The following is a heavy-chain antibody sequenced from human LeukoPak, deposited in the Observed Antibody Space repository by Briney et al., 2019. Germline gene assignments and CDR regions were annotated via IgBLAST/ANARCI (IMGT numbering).Heavy chain of an antibody. CDR1: GFTFSTYA. Sequence: GGSLRLSCAASGFTFSTYAMSWVRQAPGKGPEWVSGISGSGGSTHYADSVKGRFTISRDNSKNTLYLQMNSLRAEDTAVYYCAISGGYWAWAHWGQGTLVTVSS. D-gene: IGHD1-26*01. CDR3: AISGGYWAWAH. J-gene: IGHJ4*02. CDR2: ISGSGGST. V-gene: IGHV3-23*01.